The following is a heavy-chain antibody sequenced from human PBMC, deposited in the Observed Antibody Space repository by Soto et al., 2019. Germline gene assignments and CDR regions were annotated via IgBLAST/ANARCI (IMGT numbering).Heavy chain of an antibody. CDR2: INAGNGNT. CDR3: AKVGTGYCSSTSCYAGSWFDP. J-gene: IGHJ5*02. V-gene: IGHV1-3*01. CDR1: GYTFTSYA. D-gene: IGHD2-2*01. Sequence: ASVKVSCKASGYTFTSYAMHWVRQAPGQRLEWMGWINAGNGNTKYSQKFQGRVTITRDTSASTAYMELSSLRSEDTAVYYCAKVGTGYCSSTSCYAGSWFDPWGQGTLVTVS.